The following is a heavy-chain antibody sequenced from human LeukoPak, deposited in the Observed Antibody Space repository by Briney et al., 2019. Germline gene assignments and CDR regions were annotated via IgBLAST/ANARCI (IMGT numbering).Heavy chain of an antibody. CDR3: ATRPAGESYRPYFDY. CDR2: IYYSGSA. Sequence: SETLSLTCTVSGGSIFSSNYYWGWIRQPPGKGLEWIGSIYYSGSAYYNPSLKSRVTMSVDTSKNQVSLQLSSVTAADTGVYYCATRPAGESYRPYFDYWGQGAPVTVSS. D-gene: IGHD1-14*01. V-gene: IGHV4-39*07. J-gene: IGHJ4*02. CDR1: GGSIFSSNYY.